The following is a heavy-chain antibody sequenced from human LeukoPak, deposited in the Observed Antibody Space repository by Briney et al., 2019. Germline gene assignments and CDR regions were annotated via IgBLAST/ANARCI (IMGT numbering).Heavy chain of an antibody. CDR1: GGSFSGYY. J-gene: IGHJ4*02. V-gene: IGHV4-59*10. D-gene: IGHD2-15*01. CDR2: IHATGST. CDR3: ARIYCSGGSCYYFDY. Sequence: SETLSLTCAVYGGSFSGYYWSWIRQPPGKGLEWIGRIHATGSTNYNPSLKSRVTMSVDTSKNQFSLKLSSVTAADTAVYYCARIYCSGGSCYYFDYWGQGTLVTVSS.